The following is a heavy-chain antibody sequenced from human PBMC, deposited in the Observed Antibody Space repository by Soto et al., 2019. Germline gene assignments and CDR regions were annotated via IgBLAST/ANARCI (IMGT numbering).Heavy chain of an antibody. V-gene: IGHV1-69*13. D-gene: IGHD2-15*01. Sequence: GASVKVSCKASGGTFSSDSFSWVRQAPGQGLEWMGGIIPMFDTPIYAQKFQDRVTITADESTSTAYMQLSSLRSGDTAVYYCARSGGLDRDFNYWGQRSPVTVSS. CDR2: IIPMFDTP. J-gene: IGHJ4*02. CDR1: GGTFSSDS. CDR3: ARSGGLDRDFNY.